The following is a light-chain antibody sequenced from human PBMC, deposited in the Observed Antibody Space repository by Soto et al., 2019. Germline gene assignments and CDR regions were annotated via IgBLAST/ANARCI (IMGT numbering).Light chain of an antibody. V-gene: IGKV4-1*01. Sequence: DIVMTQSPDSLAVSLGERATINCKSSQSVLYISNNNNYLSWYQLKPGQPPKLLTYWASTRAFGVPDRFSGSGSGTDFTLTISNLQAEDVAIYYCQQYYSPPYTFGKGTKLEIK. CDR3: QQYYSPPYT. J-gene: IGKJ2*01. CDR2: WAS. CDR1: QSVLYISNNNNY.